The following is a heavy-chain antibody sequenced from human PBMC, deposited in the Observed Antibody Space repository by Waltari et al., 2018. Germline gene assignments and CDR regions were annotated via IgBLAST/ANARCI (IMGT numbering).Heavy chain of an antibody. CDR3: ARGVRCSSTSCYAYFDY. CDR2: INNSGST. D-gene: IGHD2-2*01. V-gene: IGHV4-34*01. Sequence: QVQLQQWGAGLWTPSETLSLTCAVYGGSFSGSYWGWIRQPPGKGLEWIGEINNSGSTNYNPSLKRRVTISVDTSKTQFSLKLSSVTAADTAVYYCARGVRCSSTSCYAYFDYWGQGTLVTFSS. CDR1: GGSFSGSY. J-gene: IGHJ4*02.